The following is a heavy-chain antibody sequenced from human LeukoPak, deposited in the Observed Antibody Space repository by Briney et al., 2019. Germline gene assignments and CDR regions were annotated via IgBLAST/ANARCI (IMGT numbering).Heavy chain of an antibody. CDR3: AKALTWIHLTLDY. Sequence: GGSLRLSSAAAGFTFSNYSMSCVRQAPGKWLEWVSVISGTGGATYYADCVRGRFTISRDDPKNTLYLQMNSLRAGDTAVYYCAKALTWIHLTLDYWGQGTLVTVSS. J-gene: IGHJ4*02. CDR2: ISGTGGAT. CDR1: GFTFSNYS. V-gene: IGHV3-23*01. D-gene: IGHD5-18*01.